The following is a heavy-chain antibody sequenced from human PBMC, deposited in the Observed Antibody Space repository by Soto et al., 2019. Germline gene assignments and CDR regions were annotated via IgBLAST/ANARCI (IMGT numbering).Heavy chain of an antibody. Sequence: QLQLQESGPGLVKPSETLSLTCTVSGGSISSSSYYWGWIRQPPGKGLEWIGSIYYSGSTYYNPSLKSRVTISVDTSKNQFSLKLSSVTAADTAVYYCARYYYGSGSGGYYYGMDVWGQGTTVTVSS. CDR2: IYYSGST. V-gene: IGHV4-39*01. CDR1: GGSISSSSYY. D-gene: IGHD3-10*01. J-gene: IGHJ6*02. CDR3: ARYYYGSGSGGYYYGMDV.